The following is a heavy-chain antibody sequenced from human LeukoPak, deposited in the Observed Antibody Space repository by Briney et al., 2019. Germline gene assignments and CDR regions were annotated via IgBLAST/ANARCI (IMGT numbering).Heavy chain of an antibody. CDR3: ARDPTVTTPDDY. D-gene: IGHD4-17*01. CDR2: INPNSGGT. CDR1: GYTFTGYY. Sequence: ASVKVSCKASGYTFTGYYMHWVRQAPGQGLEWMGRINPNSGGTNYAQKFQGRVTMIRDTSISTAYMELSRLRSDDTAVYYCARDPTVTTPDDYWGQGTRVTVSS. J-gene: IGHJ4*02. V-gene: IGHV1-2*06.